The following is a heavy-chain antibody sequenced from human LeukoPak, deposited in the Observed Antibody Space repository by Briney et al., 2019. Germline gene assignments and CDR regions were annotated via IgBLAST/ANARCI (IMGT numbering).Heavy chain of an antibody. J-gene: IGHJ4*02. V-gene: IGHV3-30-3*01. D-gene: IGHD3-10*01. CDR2: ISYDGSNK. CDR1: GFTFSAYH. Sequence: GGSLRLSCASSGFTFSAYHMNWVRQAPGKGLEWVAVISYDGSNKYYADSVKGRFTISRDNSKNTLYLQMNSLRAEDTAVYYCARSKGIGLWFGELFPLDYWGQGTLVTVSS. CDR3: ARSKGIGLWFGELFPLDY.